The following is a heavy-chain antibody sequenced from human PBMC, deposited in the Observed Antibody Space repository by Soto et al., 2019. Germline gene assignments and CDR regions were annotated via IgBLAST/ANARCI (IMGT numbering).Heavy chain of an antibody. Sequence: PGESLKISCKGSGYSFTSYWISWVRQMPGKGLEWMGRIDPSDSYTNYSPSFQGHVTISADKSISTAYLQWSSLKASDTAMYYCARLDRDIVVVVAATGFDYWGQGTLVTVSS. V-gene: IGHV5-10-1*01. D-gene: IGHD2-15*01. CDR2: IDPSDSYT. J-gene: IGHJ4*02. CDR3: ARLDRDIVVVVAATGFDY. CDR1: GYSFTSYW.